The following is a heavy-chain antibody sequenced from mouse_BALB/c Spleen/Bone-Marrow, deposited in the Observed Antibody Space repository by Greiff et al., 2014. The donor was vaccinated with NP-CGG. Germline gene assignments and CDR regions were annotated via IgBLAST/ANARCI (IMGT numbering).Heavy chain of an antibody. CDR3: TREGDSPFAY. CDR2: INPSNGGT. Sequence: QVQLQQPGAELVKPGASVKLSCKASGYTFTSYYMYWVKQRPGQGLEWIGEINPSNGGTNFNEKFKSKTTLTVDKSSSTAYMQLSSLTSEDSAVYYCTREGDSPFAYWGQGTLVTVSA. V-gene: IGHV1S81*02. J-gene: IGHJ3*01. D-gene: IGHD2-13*01. CDR1: GYTFTSYY.